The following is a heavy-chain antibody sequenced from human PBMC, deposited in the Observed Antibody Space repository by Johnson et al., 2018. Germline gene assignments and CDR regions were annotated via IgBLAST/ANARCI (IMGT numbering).Heavy chain of an antibody. CDR1: GFTFSTYA. J-gene: IGHJ3*02. CDR3: AKSRIQLWYGGAFDI. V-gene: IGHV3-23*04. D-gene: IGHD5-18*01. CDR2: ISGSGGST. Sequence: VQLVESGGGLVQPGGSXRLSCAASGFTFSTYAMSWVRQAPGKGLEWVAVISGSGGSTYYADSVKGRFTISRDNSKNTLYLQMNSLRAEETAVYYCAKSRIQLWYGGAFDIWGQGTMVTVSS.